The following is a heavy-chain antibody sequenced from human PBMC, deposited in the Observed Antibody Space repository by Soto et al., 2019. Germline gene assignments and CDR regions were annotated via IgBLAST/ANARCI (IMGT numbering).Heavy chain of an antibody. CDR2: ISAYNDNT. CDR1: CYTFTSYG. CDR3: SRVGQVGHGWYDY. J-gene: IGHJ5*01. V-gene: IGHV1-18*01. Sequence: ASVKVSCKASCYTFTSYGIHWVRQAPRQGLDRNGWISAYNDNTKYSQKLQGGVTITTDTSTSTAYMELSSLRSHYTPVYHCSRVGQVGHGWYDYWG. D-gene: IGHD1-26*01.